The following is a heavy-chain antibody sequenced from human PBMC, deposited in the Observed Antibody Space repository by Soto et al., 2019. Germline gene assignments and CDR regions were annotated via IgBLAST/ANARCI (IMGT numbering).Heavy chain of an antibody. J-gene: IGHJ4*02. D-gene: IGHD4-4*01. CDR2: ISYDGSNK. CDR1: GFTFSSYG. Sequence: VQLVESGGGVVQPGRSLRLSCAASGFTFSSYGMHWVRQAPGKGLEWVAVISYDGSNKYYADSVKGRFTISRDNSKNTLYLQMNSLRAEDTAVYYCAKDSYSNYLLDYWGQGTLVTVSS. CDR3: AKDSYSNYLLDY. V-gene: IGHV3-30*18.